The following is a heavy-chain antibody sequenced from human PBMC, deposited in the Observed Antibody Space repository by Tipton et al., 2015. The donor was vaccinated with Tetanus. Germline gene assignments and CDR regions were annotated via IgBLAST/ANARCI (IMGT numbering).Heavy chain of an antibody. CDR3: ARQRWGYWFDP. V-gene: IGHV4-39*01. CDR1: GDSITSSHYY. J-gene: IGHJ5*02. CDR2: IYYSGST. D-gene: IGHD7-27*01. Sequence: TLSLTCTVSGDSITSSHYYWGWVRQTPGKGLEWIGSIYYSGSTYDSPSLKRRVTMSVDTSKNQFSLKLGSVTARDTAIYYCARQRWGYWFDPWGQGTLVTVSS.